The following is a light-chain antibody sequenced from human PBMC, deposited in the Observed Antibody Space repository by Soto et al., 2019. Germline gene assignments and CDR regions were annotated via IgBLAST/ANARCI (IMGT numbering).Light chain of an antibody. J-gene: IGKJ1*01. CDR3: QQSNNWPWT. Sequence: ETVMTQSPATLSVSPGERATLSCRASQSVSSNLAWYQQKHGQAPRLLIYGASTRATGIPARFSGSGSGTEFTLTISSLQSEDFAVYYCQQSNNWPWTFGQGTKVDIK. V-gene: IGKV3-15*01. CDR2: GAS. CDR1: QSVSSN.